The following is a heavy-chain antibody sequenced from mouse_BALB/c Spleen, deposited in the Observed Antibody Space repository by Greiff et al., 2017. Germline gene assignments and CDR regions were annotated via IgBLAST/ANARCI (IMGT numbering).Heavy chain of an antibody. D-gene: IGHD2-1*01. V-gene: IGHV5-12-1*01. CDR1: GFAFSSYD. Sequence: EVMLVESGGGLVKPGGSLKLSCAASGFAFSSYDMSWVRQTPEKRLEWVAYISSGGGSTYYPDTVKGRFTISRDNAKNTLYLQMSSLKSEDTAMYYCGGNYGYYAMDYWGQGTSVTVSS. CDR3: GGNYGYYAMDY. J-gene: IGHJ4*01. CDR2: ISSGGGST.